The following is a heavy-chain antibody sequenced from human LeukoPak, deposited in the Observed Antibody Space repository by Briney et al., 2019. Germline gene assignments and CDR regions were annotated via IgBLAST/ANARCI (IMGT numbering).Heavy chain of an antibody. J-gene: IGHJ4*02. V-gene: IGHV1-18*01. CDR1: GYTFSSYG. Sequence: ASVKVSCKGSGYTFSSYGISWVRQAPGQGLEWMGWISTHNGNTNYAQKLQGRVTMTTDTSTSTAYMELRSLRSDDTAVYYCARVDEDGFDYWGQGTLVTVSS. CDR3: ARVDEDGFDY. CDR2: ISTHNGNT.